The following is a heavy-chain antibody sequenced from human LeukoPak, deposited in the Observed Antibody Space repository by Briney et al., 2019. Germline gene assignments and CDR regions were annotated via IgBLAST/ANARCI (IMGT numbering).Heavy chain of an antibody. CDR3: ARSPYSSSWYPFAP. V-gene: IGHV3-48*03. J-gene: IGHJ5*02. CDR1: GFTFSSYE. CDR2: ISSSGSTI. Sequence: GGSLRLSCAASGFTFSSYEMNWVRQAPGKGLEWVSYISSSGSTIYYADSVKGRFTISRDNSKNTLYLQMNSLRAEDTAVYYCARSPYSSSWYPFAPWGQGTLVTVSS. D-gene: IGHD6-13*01.